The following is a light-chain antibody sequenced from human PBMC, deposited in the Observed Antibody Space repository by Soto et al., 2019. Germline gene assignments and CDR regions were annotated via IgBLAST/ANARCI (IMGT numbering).Light chain of an antibody. CDR2: EGS. Sequence: QSVLTQPASVSGSPGQSITISCTGTSSDVGSYNLVSWYQQHPGKAPKLMIYEGSKRPSGVSNRFSGSKSGNTASLTISGLKAEDEADYYCCSYAGSSTFANYVLGTGTKVTVL. CDR1: SSDVGSYNL. CDR3: CSYAGSSTFANYV. J-gene: IGLJ1*01. V-gene: IGLV2-23*03.